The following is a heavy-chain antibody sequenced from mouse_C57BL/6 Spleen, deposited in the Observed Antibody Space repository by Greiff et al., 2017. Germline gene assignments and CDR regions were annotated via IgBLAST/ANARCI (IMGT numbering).Heavy chain of an antibody. CDR2: IDPSDSYT. Sequence: VQLQQPGAELVRPGTSVKLSCKASGYTFTSYWMHWVKQRPGQGLEWIGVIDPSDSYTNYTQKFKGKATLTVDTSSSTAYMQLSSLTYENSAVYYCARENYVYAMDYWGQGTSVTVSA. D-gene: IGHD1-1*01. V-gene: IGHV1-59*01. CDR1: GYTFTSYW. J-gene: IGHJ4*01. CDR3: ARENYVYAMDY.